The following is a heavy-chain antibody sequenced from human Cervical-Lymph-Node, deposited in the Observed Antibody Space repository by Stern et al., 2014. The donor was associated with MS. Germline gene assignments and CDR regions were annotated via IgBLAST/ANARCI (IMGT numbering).Heavy chain of an antibody. J-gene: IGHJ4*02. V-gene: IGHV3-23*04. Sequence: EVQLVESGGGLVQPGGSLRLSCEASGFTFNNYVMNWVRQAPGKGLEWVSAISGNKGGTYYADSVKGRFTISRDNSKNTLFLQMNSLTAEDTALYYCARGNWNYEGMGYWGQGTLVTVSS. CDR2: ISGNKGGT. CDR1: GFTFNNYV. CDR3: ARGNWNYEGMGY. D-gene: IGHD1-7*01.